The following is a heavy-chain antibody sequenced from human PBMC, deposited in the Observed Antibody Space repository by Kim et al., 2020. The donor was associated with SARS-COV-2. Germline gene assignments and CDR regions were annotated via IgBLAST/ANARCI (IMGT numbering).Heavy chain of an antibody. CDR3: AREELNVVKTVSAFDI. V-gene: IGHV1-69*13. D-gene: IGHD3-10*01. J-gene: IGHJ3*02. Sequence: ASVKVSCKTSGGTFSSNAISWVRQAPGQGLEWMGRIIPIFPTTDYAQNFQGRVTFTADDSTRTAYMELHSLTSDDTAVYYCAREELNVVKTVSAFDIWGQGTLVTVSS. CDR2: IIPIFPTT. CDR1: GGTFSSNA.